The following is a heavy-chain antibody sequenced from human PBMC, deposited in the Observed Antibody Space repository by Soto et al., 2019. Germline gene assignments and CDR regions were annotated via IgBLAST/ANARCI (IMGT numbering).Heavy chain of an antibody. Sequence: PSETLSLTCTVSGGSISSGDYYWSWIRQPPGKGLEWIGYIYYSGSTYYNPSLKSRVTISVDTSKNQFSLKLSSVTAADTAMYYCARQQTPMASLYSSYGMDVWGQGTTVTVSS. V-gene: IGHV4-30-4*01. CDR3: ARQQTPMASLYSSYGMDV. CDR1: GGSISSGDYY. CDR2: IYYSGST. D-gene: IGHD5-18*01. J-gene: IGHJ6*02.